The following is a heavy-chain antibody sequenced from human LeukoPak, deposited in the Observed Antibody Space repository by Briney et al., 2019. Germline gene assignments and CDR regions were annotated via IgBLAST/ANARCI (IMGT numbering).Heavy chain of an antibody. CDR1: GFTFSSYA. V-gene: IGHV3-23*01. CDR3: AKGLCGTYFDY. J-gene: IGHJ4*02. CDR2: ISSSGGST. D-gene: IGHD1-1*01. Sequence: RRSLRLSCAASGFTFSSYAMSWVRQAPRKGLEWVSAISSSGGSTYSADSVKGRFTISRDNSKNTLYLQMNSLRAEDTAVYYCAKGLCGTYFDYWGQGTLVTVSS.